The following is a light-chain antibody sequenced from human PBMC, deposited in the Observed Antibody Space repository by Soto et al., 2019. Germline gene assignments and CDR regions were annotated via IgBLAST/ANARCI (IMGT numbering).Light chain of an antibody. J-gene: IGKJ2*01. CDR2: GSS. Sequence: EVVLTQSPGTLSLSPGERATLSCRASQSVSNNYLAGYQQKPGQSPKLLIFGSSDRATGIPERFSGSGSVTDFTLTISRLEPEDFAVYYCQHYGSSPTYTFGHGTKLESK. V-gene: IGKV3-20*01. CDR1: QSVSNNY. CDR3: QHYGSSPTYT.